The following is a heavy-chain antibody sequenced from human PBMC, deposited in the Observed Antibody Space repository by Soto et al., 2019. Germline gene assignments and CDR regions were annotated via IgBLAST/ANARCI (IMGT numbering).Heavy chain of an antibody. J-gene: IGHJ4*02. CDR1: GGSIISSIYY. V-gene: IGHV4-39*01. CDR2: IYYSGST. CDR3: ARHWWYDILIGLFDY. D-gene: IGHD3-9*01. Sequence: SETLSLTCTVSGGSIISSIYYWGWIRQPPGKGQEWIGSIYYSGSTYYNPSLKSRVKISVDTSKNQFSLKLSSVTAADTAVYYCARHWWYDILIGLFDYWGQGTLVTVSS.